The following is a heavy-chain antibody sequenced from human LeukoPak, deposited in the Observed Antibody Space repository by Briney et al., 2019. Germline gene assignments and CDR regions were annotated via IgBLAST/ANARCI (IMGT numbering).Heavy chain of an antibody. J-gene: IGHJ3*02. Sequence: GGSVTVSCAGCGYTLSELSMHWVRQAPGKGLEWIGGVCNEDGQTIYPQKFQGRVNMTEDTPTDTAYMERSSLRSDDAAVYYCGTEAGRYYDRTSGAFDIWGQGNMVTGSS. CDR1: GYTLSELS. V-gene: IGHV1-24*01. CDR3: GTEAGRYYDRTSGAFDI. D-gene: IGHD3-22*01. CDR2: VCNEDGQT.